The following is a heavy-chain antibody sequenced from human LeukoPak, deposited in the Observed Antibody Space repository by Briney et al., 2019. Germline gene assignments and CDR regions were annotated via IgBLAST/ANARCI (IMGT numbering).Heavy chain of an antibody. Sequence: SGTLSLTCAVSGGSISSSNWWSWVRQPPGKGLEWIGEIYHSGSTNYNPSLKSRVTISVDKSKNQFSLKLSSVTAADTAVYYCARDAGHQVSRRNYYAMDVWGQGTTVTVSS. CDR1: GGSISSSNW. J-gene: IGHJ6*02. CDR3: ARDAGHQVSRRNYYAMDV. V-gene: IGHV4-4*02. CDR2: IYHSGST. D-gene: IGHD2-2*01.